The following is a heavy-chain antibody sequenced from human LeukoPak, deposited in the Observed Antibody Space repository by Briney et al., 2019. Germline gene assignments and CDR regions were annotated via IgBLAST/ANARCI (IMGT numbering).Heavy chain of an antibody. CDR1: GYTFTGCY. V-gene: IGHV1-2*06. CDR2: INPNSGGT. D-gene: IGHD6-13*01. Sequence: ASVKVSCKASGYTFTGCYMHWVRQAPGQGLEWMGRINPNSGGTNYAQKFQGRVTMTRDTSISTAYMELSRLRSDDTAVYYCARGGSSHYYYYMDVWGKGTTVTVSS. J-gene: IGHJ6*03. CDR3: ARGGSSHYYYYMDV.